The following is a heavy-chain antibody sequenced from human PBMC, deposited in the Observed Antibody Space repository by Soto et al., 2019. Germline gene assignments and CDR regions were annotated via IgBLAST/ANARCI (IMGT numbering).Heavy chain of an antibody. CDR2: SSAYNGNT. J-gene: IGHJ5*02. D-gene: IGHD3-16*02. CDR3: AIDSPFLVELSFVGQNRFYP. Sequence: QAPGKGRDWMGWSSAYNGNTNYAQKLQGRVTMTTDTSKSTAYMELMSLRSDGTAVYYCAIDSPFLVELSFVGQNRFYPWGQGTLVTVSS. V-gene: IGHV1-18*01.